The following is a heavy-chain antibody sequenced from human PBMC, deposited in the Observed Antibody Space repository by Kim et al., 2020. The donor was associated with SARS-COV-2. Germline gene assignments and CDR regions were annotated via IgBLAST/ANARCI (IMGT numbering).Heavy chain of an antibody. V-gene: IGHV3-30*07. J-gene: IGHJ6*02. D-gene: IGHD6-6*01. CDR3: ARGGYSSSSIHYYYGMDV. Sequence: KARFTISRDNAKSAVYLQMNSRRAEDTAVYYCARGGYSSSSIHYYYGMDVWGQGTTVTVSS.